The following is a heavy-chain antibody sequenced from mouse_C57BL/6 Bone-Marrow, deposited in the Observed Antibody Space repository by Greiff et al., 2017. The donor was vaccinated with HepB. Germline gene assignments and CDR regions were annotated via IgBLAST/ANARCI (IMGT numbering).Heavy chain of an antibody. V-gene: IGHV1-22*01. Sequence: EVKLQESGPELVKPGASVKMSCKASGYTFTDYNMHWVKQSHGKSLEWIGYINPNNGGTSYNQKFKGKATLTVNKSSSTAYMELRSLTSEDSAVYYCARSEKNTTVKRYFDVWGTGTTVTVSS. CDR2: INPNNGGT. CDR3: ARSEKNTTVKRYFDV. J-gene: IGHJ1*03. D-gene: IGHD1-1*01. CDR1: GYTFTDYN.